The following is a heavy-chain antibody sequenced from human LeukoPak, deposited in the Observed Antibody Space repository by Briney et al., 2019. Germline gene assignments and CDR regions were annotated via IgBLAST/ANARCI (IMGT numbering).Heavy chain of an antibody. V-gene: IGHV4-59*01. CDR1: GVSISSYY. D-gene: IGHD3-22*01. CDR3: ARYYYESSGYHVLDY. Sequence: PSETLSLTCTVSGVSISSYYWSWIRQPPGKGLEWIGYIYYSGSTNYNPSLKSRVTISVDTSRNQFSLKLSSLTAADTAVYYCARYYYESSGYHVLDYWGQGTLVTVSS. J-gene: IGHJ4*02. CDR2: IYYSGST.